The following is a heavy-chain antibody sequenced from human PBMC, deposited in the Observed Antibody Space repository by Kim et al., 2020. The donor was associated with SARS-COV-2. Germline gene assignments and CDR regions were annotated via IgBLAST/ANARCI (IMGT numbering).Heavy chain of an antibody. V-gene: IGHV1-69*01. CDR3: ASSPLYYYGSGDY. Sequence: YAQKFQGRVTITADESTSTAYMELSSLRSEDTAVYYCASSPLYYYGSGDYWGQGTLVTVSS. D-gene: IGHD3-10*01. J-gene: IGHJ4*02.